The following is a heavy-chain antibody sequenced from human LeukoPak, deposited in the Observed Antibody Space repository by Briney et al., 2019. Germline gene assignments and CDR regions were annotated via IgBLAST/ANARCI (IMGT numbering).Heavy chain of an antibody. CDR2: IRSNTYGGTT. D-gene: IGHD3/OR15-3a*01. Sequence: GGSLRLYCTASGFTFGDYAMSWVRQAPGKGLEWVGFIRSNTYGGTTQYAASVKGRFTVSRDDSKSIAYLQMNSLKTEDTAVYYCTSGLWTYWGQGALVTVSS. J-gene: IGHJ4*02. CDR1: GFTFGDYA. CDR3: TSGLWTY. V-gene: IGHV3-49*04.